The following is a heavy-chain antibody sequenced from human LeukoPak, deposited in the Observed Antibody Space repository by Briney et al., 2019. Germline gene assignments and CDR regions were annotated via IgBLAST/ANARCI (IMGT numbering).Heavy chain of an antibody. J-gene: IGHJ4*02. V-gene: IGHV4-34*10. Sequence: SETLSLTCAVYGGSFSNYYWGWIRQPPGKGLEWIGEINHSGSANYNPSLKSRITMSVDPSKNQFSLKLSSVTAADTAVYYCAREMGSGSEFDFWGQGTLVTVSS. D-gene: IGHD6-19*01. CDR1: GGSFSNYY. CDR3: AREMGSGSEFDF. CDR2: INHSGSA.